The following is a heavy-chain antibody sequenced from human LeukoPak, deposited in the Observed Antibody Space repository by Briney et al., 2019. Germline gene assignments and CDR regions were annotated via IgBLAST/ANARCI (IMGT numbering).Heavy chain of an antibody. CDR2: IYYTGST. Sequence: PSETLSLTCTVSGGSISSYYWSWIRQPPGKGLEWIGYIYYTGSTNYNPSLKSRVTVSVDTSKNQFSLKLSSATAADTAVYYCARGADIVATTMYYFDYWGQGTLVTVSS. D-gene: IGHD5-12*01. J-gene: IGHJ4*02. CDR1: GGSISSYY. V-gene: IGHV4-59*01. CDR3: ARGADIVATTMYYFDY.